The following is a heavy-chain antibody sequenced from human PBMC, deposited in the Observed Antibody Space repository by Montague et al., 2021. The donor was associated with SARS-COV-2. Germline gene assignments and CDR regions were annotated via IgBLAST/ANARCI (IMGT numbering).Heavy chain of an antibody. CDR1: GFTFSSYA. CDR3: ASELADYGDFDY. V-gene: IGHV3-30-3*01. CDR2: ISYDGSNK. Sequence: SLRLSWAASGFTFSSYAMHWVRQAPVKGLEWVAVISYDGSNKYYADYVKGRFTISRDNSKNTLYLQMNSLRAEDTAVYYCASELADYGDFDYWGQGTLVTVSS. J-gene: IGHJ4*02. D-gene: IGHD4-17*01.